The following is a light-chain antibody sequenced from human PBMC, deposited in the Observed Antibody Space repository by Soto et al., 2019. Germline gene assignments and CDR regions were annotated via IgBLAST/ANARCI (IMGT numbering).Light chain of an antibody. CDR3: QQRSNWPIT. CDR2: DAS. J-gene: IGKJ5*01. Sequence: EIVMTQSPATLSVSPGERATLSCRASQSVSSNLAPYQQKPGQAPRLLIYDASNRATGIPARFSGSGSGTASTLTISSLEPEDFAVYYCQQRSNWPITFGQGTRLEIK. V-gene: IGKV3-11*01. CDR1: QSVSSN.